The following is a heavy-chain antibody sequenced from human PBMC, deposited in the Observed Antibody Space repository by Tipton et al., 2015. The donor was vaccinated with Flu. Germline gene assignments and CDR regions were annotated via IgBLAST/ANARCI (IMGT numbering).Heavy chain of an antibody. J-gene: IGHJ4*02. CDR1: GDSIGSRYF. Sequence: TLSLTCSVFGDSIGSRYFWAWIRQPPGKGLEWIGNVHRSGSSYYNPSLKSRVTMSVDTSKINFSLRLTSVTAADTAVYYCARVDTWNVVGWGQGALVTVSS. CDR3: ARVDTWNVVG. D-gene: IGHD1-20*01. CDR2: VHRSGSS. V-gene: IGHV4-38-2*02.